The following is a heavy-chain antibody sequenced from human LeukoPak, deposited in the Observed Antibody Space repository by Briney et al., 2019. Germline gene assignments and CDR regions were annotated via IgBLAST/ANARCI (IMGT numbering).Heavy chain of an antibody. CDR1: GFTFTSHP. Sequence: GGSLRLSCAASGFTFTSHPVSWVRQAPGKGLEWVAAISGCGGSTYYADSVKGRFTSSRDKSDYRLALQRTSLRAKDTAVYYCAKMPGDSRSGYIPPFYYHDYVDVSGKGTTVTASS. CDR2: ISGCGGST. V-gene: IGHV3-23*01. J-gene: IGHJ6*03. D-gene: IGHD3-3*01. CDR3: AKMPGDSRSGYIPPFYYHDYVDV.